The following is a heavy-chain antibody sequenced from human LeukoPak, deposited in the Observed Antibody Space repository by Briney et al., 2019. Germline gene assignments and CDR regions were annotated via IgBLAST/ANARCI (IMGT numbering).Heavy chain of an antibody. V-gene: IGHV3-23*01. CDR2: ISGSGGST. CDR3: AKTVPAYCSGGSCYPWYFDY. Sequence: GGSLRLSCAASGFTFSSYAMSWVRQAPGQGLEWVSAISGSGGSTYYADSVKGRFTISRDNSKNTLYLQMNSLRAEDTAVYYCAKTVPAYCSGGSCYPWYFDYWGQGTLVTVSS. D-gene: IGHD2-15*01. CDR1: GFTFSSYA. J-gene: IGHJ4*02.